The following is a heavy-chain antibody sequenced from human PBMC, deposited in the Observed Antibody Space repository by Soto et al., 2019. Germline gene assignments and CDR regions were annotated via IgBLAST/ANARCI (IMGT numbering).Heavy chain of an antibody. CDR1: GYTFTSYG. J-gene: IGHJ6*02. V-gene: IGHV1-18*01. D-gene: IGHD3-10*01. CDR2: ISAYNGNT. CDR3: ARGAYHASGSDAYYCGTDV. Sequence: QVQLVQSGAEVKKPGASVKVSCKASGYTFTSYGISWVRQAPGQGLEWMGWISAYNGNTNYAQKLQGRVTMTTDTTTSTAYMALRSLRSDDTAVHYCARGAYHASGSDAYYCGTDVWGQGTTVPVSS.